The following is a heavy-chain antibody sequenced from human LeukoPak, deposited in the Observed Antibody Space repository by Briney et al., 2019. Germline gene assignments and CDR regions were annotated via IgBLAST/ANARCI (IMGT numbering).Heavy chain of an antibody. CDR1: GFTVSSNY. D-gene: IGHD3-10*01. J-gene: IGHJ4*02. V-gene: IGHV3-66*01. CDR2: IYSGGST. CDR3: AREGVSYSGFDY. Sequence: HSGGSLRLSCAASGFTVSSNYMSWVRQAPGKGLEWVSVIYSGGSTYYADSVKGRFTIPRDNSKNTLYLQMNSLRAEDTAVYYCAREGVSYSGFDYWGQGTLVTVSS.